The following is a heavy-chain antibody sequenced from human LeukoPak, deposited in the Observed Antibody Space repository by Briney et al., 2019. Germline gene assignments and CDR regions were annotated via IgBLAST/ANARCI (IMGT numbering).Heavy chain of an antibody. CDR3: AKVGATGTRVFDY. Sequence: GGSLRLSCAASGFTFSTFGMSWVRQAPGKGLEWVSLISAVNGGTYYADSVKGRFTISRDNSKNTLYLQMNSLRAEDTAVYYCAKVGATGTRVFDYWGQGALITVSS. CDR2: ISAVNGGT. D-gene: IGHD1-26*01. J-gene: IGHJ4*02. CDR1: GFTFSTFG. V-gene: IGHV3-23*01.